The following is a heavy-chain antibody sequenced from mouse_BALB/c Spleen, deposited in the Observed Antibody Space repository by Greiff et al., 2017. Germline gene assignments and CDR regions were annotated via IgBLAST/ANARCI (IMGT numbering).Heavy chain of an antibody. V-gene: IGHV3-8*02. CDR3: ARKYGNYFYAMDY. D-gene: IGHD2-10*02. Sequence: EVKLVESGPSLVKPSQTLSLTCSVSGDSITSGYWNWIRKFPGNKLEYMGYISYSGSTYYNPSLKSRISITRDTSKNQYYLQLNSVTTEDTATYYCARKYGNYFYAMDYWGQGTSVTVSS. CDR2: ISYSGST. CDR1: GDSITSGY. J-gene: IGHJ4*01.